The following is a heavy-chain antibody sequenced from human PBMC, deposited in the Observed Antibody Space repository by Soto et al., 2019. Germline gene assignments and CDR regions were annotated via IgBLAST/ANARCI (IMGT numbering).Heavy chain of an antibody. CDR2: IIPIFGTA. V-gene: IGHV1-69*12. Sequence: QVQLVQSGAEVKKPGSSVKVSCKASGGTFSSYAISWVRQAPGQGLEWMGGIIPIFGTANYAQKLQGRVTITADESTSTADMELSSLRSEDTAVYYCARWAGDYYYYGMDVWGQGTTVTVSS. CDR1: GGTFSSYA. J-gene: IGHJ6*02. D-gene: IGHD1-26*01. CDR3: ARWAGDYYYYGMDV.